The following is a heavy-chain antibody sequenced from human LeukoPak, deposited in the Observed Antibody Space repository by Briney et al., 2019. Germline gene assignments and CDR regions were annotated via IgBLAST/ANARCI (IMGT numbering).Heavy chain of an antibody. V-gene: IGHV3-74*01. CDR1: GLTFRTTW. J-gene: IGHJ4*02. D-gene: IGHD1-7*01. Sequence: GGSLRLSCATSGLTFRTTWMHWVRQAPGKGLMWVSRMNGEGTTIDYTDSVKGRFTVSRDYAKNTLFLQMNNLRTEDTALYFCATARNFRFEYWGQGSLVIVSA. CDR3: ATARNFRFEY. CDR2: MNGEGTTI.